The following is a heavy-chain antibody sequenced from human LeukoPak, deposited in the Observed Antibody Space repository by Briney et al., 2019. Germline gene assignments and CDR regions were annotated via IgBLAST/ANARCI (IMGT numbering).Heavy chain of an antibody. CDR3: ARASSGRSPGDLGNDY. Sequence: ASVKVSCKASGYTFTGYYMHWVRQAPGQGLEWMGWINPNSGGTNYAQKFQGRVTMTRDTSISTAYMELSRLRSDDTAVYYCARASSGRSPGDLGNDYWGQGTLVTVSS. CDR2: INPNSGGT. D-gene: IGHD6-19*01. J-gene: IGHJ4*02. CDR1: GYTFTGYY. V-gene: IGHV1-2*02.